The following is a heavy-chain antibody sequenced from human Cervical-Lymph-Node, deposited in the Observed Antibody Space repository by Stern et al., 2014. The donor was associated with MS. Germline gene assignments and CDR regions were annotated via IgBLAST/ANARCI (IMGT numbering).Heavy chain of an antibody. CDR1: GFTFSDHY. V-gene: IGHV3-72*01. CDR3: ALGGLLYFDY. CDR2: TRNKANSYTT. D-gene: IGHD2-21*02. Sequence: EVQLLESGGGLVQPGGSLRLSCAASGFTFSDHYMDWVRQAPGKGLEWVGRTRNKANSYTTEYAASVKGRFTISRDDSKNSLYLQMNSLKTEDTAVYYSALGGLLYFDYWGQGTLVTVSS. J-gene: IGHJ4*02.